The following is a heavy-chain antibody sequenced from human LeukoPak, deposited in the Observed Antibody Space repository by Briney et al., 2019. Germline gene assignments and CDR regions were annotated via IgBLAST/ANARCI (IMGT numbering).Heavy chain of an antibody. J-gene: IGHJ4*02. CDR3: ARLHDTSGYTYFDY. V-gene: IGHV3-23*01. CDR1: GFTFSTYA. CDR2: ISDGGSDT. D-gene: IGHD3-22*01. Sequence: GGSLRLSCAASGFTFSTYAMSWVRQAPGKGLDWVSTISDGGSDTHYADSVKGRFTISRDNSKNTLYLQMNSLRAEDTAVYYCARLHDTSGYTYFDYWGQGTLVTVSS.